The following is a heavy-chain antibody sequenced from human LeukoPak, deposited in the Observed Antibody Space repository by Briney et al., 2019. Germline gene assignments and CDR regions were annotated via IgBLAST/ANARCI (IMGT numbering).Heavy chain of an antibody. D-gene: IGHD3-10*01. V-gene: IGHV3-23*01. CDR1: GFTFSSYG. Sequence: GGSLRLSCAASGFTFSSYGMSWVRQAPGKGLEWVSAISGSGGSTYYADSVKGRFTISRDNSKNTLYLQMNSLRAEDTAVYYCARGTLSWFGEFPSRAFDYWGQGTLVTVSS. CDR2: ISGSGGST. J-gene: IGHJ4*02. CDR3: ARGTLSWFGEFPSRAFDY.